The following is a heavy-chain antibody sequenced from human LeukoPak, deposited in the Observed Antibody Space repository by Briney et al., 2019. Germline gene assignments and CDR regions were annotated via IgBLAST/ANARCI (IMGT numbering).Heavy chain of an antibody. CDR2: ISTYNGNT. V-gene: IGHV1-18*01. Sequence: ASVKVSCKASGYTFTSYGISGVRQAPGQGLEWMGWISTYNGNTNYAQKLQGRVTMTTDTSTSTAYMELRSLRSDDTAVYYCARSSGRYYKTGDAFDIWGQGTMVTVSS. CDR1: GYTFTSYG. D-gene: IGHD1-26*01. CDR3: ARSSGRYYKTGDAFDI. J-gene: IGHJ3*02.